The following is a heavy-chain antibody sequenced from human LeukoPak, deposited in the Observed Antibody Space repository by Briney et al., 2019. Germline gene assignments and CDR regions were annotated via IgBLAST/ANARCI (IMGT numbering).Heavy chain of an antibody. V-gene: IGHV4-4*02. Sequence: SETLSLTCAVSGDSTTSNTWWNWARQPPGKGLEWIGEIYHGGSTNYNPSLRSRVTISVDKSKNQFSLKMSSVTAADTAMYYCARVQYVWFGEPPRFDYWGQGTLVTVSS. CDR2: IYHGGST. CDR1: GDSTTSNTW. CDR3: ARVQYVWFGEPPRFDY. D-gene: IGHD3-10*01. J-gene: IGHJ4*02.